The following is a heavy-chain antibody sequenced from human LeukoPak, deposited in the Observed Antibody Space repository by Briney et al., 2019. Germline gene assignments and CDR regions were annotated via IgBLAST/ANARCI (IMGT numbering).Heavy chain of an antibody. D-gene: IGHD2-15*01. J-gene: IGHJ2*01. CDR3: ASHDSPNWYFDL. V-gene: IGHV4-4*07. CDR2: IYTSGST. Sequence: SETLSLTCTVSDGSISSYYWSWIRQPAGKGLEWIGRIYTSGSTNYNPSLKSRVTMSVGTSKNQFSLKLSSVTAADTAVYYCASHDSPNWYFDLWGRGTLVTVSS. CDR1: DGSISSYY.